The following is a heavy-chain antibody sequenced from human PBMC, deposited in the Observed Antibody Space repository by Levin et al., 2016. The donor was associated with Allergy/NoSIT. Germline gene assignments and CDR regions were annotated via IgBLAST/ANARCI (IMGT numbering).Heavy chain of an antibody. D-gene: IGHD4-11*01. CDR2: INPSGGST. V-gene: IGHV1-46*03. Sequence: WVRQAPGQGLEWMGIINPSGGSTSYAQKFQGRVTMTRDTSTSTVYMELSSLRSEDTAVYYCSRGWGLQFYYYSMDVWGQGTTVTVSS. J-gene: IGHJ6*02. CDR3: SRGWGLQFYYYSMDV.